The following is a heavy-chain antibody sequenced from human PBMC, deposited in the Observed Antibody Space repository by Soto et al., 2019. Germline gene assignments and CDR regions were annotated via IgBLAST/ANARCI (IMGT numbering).Heavy chain of an antibody. D-gene: IGHD3-10*01. CDR1: GGSISSYY. V-gene: IGHV4-59*08. Sequence: SETLSLTCTVSGGSISSYYWSWIRQPPGKGLEWIGYIYYSGSTNYNPSLKSRVTISVDTSKNQFSLKLNSMTAADTAVYYCARHNYGSGSTYFDYWGQGTLVTVFS. J-gene: IGHJ4*02. CDR3: ARHNYGSGSTYFDY. CDR2: IYYSGST.